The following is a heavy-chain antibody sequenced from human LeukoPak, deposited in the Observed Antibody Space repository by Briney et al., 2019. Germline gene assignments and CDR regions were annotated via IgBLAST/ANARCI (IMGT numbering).Heavy chain of an antibody. Sequence: GGSLRLSCAASGFIFSSYAMSWVRQAPGKGLEWVSAISGSSGNTYYADSVKGRFTISRDNSKNTLYVQMNSLRAEDTAVYYCAKAGGYWDFDYWGQGTLVTVSS. D-gene: IGHD1-26*01. J-gene: IGHJ4*02. CDR2: ISGSSGNT. V-gene: IGHV3-23*01. CDR1: GFIFSSYA. CDR3: AKAGGYWDFDY.